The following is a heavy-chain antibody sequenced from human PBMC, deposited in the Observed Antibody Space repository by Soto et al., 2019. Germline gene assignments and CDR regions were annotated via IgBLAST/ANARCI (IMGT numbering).Heavy chain of an antibody. CDR2: INAGNGHT. J-gene: IGHJ4*02. V-gene: IGHV1-3*01. Sequence: ASVKVSCKASGYTFTSYAMHWVRQAPGQRLEWMGWINAGNGHTFYANSVKGRFSISRDNSKNTLFLQMNSLRAEDTAVYYCAKNVVDRGVDFWGQGTLVTVSS. D-gene: IGHD3-16*02. CDR3: AKNVVDRGVDF. CDR1: GYTFTSYA.